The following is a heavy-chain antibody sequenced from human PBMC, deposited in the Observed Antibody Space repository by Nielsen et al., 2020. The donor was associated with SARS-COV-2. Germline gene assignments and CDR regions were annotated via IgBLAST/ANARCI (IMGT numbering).Heavy chain of an antibody. CDR1: GFSLRTSGVG. J-gene: IGHJ3*02. Sequence: SGPTLVKPTQTLTLTCTFSGFSLRTSGVGVGWIRQPPGEALEWLALVYWDDEKRYSPSLKSRLTITKDTSKNQVVLTMTNVAPVDTGTYFCARANVRSGFYYGDAFDIWGQGTMVTVSS. CDR3: ARANVRSGFYYGDAFDI. V-gene: IGHV2-5*02. CDR2: VYWDDEK. D-gene: IGHD3-22*01.